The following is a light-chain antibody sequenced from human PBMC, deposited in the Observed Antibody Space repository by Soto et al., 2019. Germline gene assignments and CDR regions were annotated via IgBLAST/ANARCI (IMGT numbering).Light chain of an antibody. J-gene: IGLJ2*01. Sequence: QSVLTQPASVSGSPGQSITISCTGTSSDVESYNIVSWYQQHPGKAPKVMIYEAFKRPSGVSNRFSGSKSGNTASLTISGLQAEDEADYYCCSYADSSTFVVFGGGTKVTVL. CDR2: EAF. CDR1: SSDVESYNI. V-gene: IGLV2-23*02. CDR3: CSYADSSTFVV.